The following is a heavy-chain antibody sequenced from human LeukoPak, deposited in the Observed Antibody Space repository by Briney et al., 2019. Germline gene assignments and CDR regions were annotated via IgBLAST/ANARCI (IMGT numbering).Heavy chain of an antibody. CDR2: IYYSGST. J-gene: IGHJ4*02. D-gene: IGHD1-26*01. CDR3: ARPQWGLFDY. CDR1: GGSISSSSYY. V-gene: IGHV4-39*01. Sequence: PSETLSLTCTVSGGSISSSSYYWGWIRQPPGKGLEWIGSIYYSGSTYYNPSLKSRVTISVDTSKNQFSLKLSSVTAADTAVYYCARPQWGLFDYWGQGTLVTVSS.